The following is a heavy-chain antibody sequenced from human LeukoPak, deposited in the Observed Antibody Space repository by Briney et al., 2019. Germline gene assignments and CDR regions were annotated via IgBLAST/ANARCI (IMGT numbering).Heavy chain of an antibody. CDR3: ARHKTTYYYDSSGYYYSRNFDY. Sequence: SETLSLTCAVYGGSFSGYYWSWIRQPPGKGLEWIGEINHSGSTNYNPSLKSRVTISVDTSKNQFSLKLSSVTAADTAVYYCARHKTTYYYDSSGYYYSRNFDYWGQGTLVTVSS. CDR2: INHSGST. J-gene: IGHJ4*02. V-gene: IGHV4-34*01. D-gene: IGHD3-22*01. CDR1: GGSFSGYY.